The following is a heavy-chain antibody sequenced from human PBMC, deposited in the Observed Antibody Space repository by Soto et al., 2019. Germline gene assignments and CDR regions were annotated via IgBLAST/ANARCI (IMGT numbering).Heavy chain of an antibody. CDR2: INAGNGNT. V-gene: IGHV1-3*01. CDR1: GYTFTSYA. J-gene: IGHJ4*02. D-gene: IGHD3-16*01. Sequence: QVQLVQSGAEVKKPGASVKVSCKASGYTFTSYAMHWVRQAPGQRLEWMGWINAGNGNTKYSHKFQGRVTITRDTSASTSYMELSSLRSEDTAVYYCARDGGDTGDWGQGTLVTVSS. CDR3: ARDGGDTGD.